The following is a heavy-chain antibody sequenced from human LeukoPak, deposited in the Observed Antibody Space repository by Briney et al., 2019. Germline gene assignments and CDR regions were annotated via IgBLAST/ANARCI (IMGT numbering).Heavy chain of an antibody. D-gene: IGHD3-22*01. CDR1: GFAFSSYW. V-gene: IGHV3-7*01. CDR3: ARDPSYDSSGYFYY. Sequence: GGPLRLSCAASGFAFSSYWMSWVRQVPGKRLEWVANIKQDGSEKYYVDSVAGRFTISRDNAKNSLYLQMNSLRAEDTAVYYCARDPSYDSSGYFYYWGQGTLVTVSS. CDR2: IKQDGSEK. J-gene: IGHJ4*02.